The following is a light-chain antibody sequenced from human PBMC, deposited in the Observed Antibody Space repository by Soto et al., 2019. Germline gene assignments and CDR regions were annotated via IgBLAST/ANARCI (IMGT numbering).Light chain of an antibody. Sequence: QSALTQPASVSGSPGQSITISCTGTSSDVGGYNYVSWYQQHPGKAPKLMIYEVSNRPSGVSNRFSGSKSGNTASLTISGLQAEDEADYYCSSFTSSHTGVFGGGTTLTVL. CDR1: SSDVGGYNY. J-gene: IGLJ3*02. CDR2: EVS. CDR3: SSFTSSHTGV. V-gene: IGLV2-14*01.